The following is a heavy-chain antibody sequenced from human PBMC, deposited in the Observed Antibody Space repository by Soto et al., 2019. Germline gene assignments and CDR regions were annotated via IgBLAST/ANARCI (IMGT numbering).Heavy chain of an antibody. CDR2: ISWNSGSI. V-gene: IGHV3-9*01. Sequence: PGGSLRLSCAASGFTFDDYAMHWVRQAPVEGLEWVSGISWNSGSIGYADSVKGRFTISRDNAKNSLYLQMNSLRAEDTALYYCAKSFLNYYYYMDVWGKGTTVTVSS. CDR3: AKSFLNYYYYMDV. CDR1: GFTFDDYA. J-gene: IGHJ6*03.